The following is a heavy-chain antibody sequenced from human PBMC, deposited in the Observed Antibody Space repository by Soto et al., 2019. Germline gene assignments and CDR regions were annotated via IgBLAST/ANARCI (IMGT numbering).Heavy chain of an antibody. CDR3: AGDEARTDTAMVNPEDPPYY. V-gene: IGHV3-48*02. Sequence: PGGSLRLSCAASGFTFSSYSMNWVRQAPGKGLEWVSYISSSSSTIYYADSVKGRFTISRDNAKNSLYLQMNSLRDEDTAVYHCAGDEARTDTAMVNPEDPPYYWGQGTLVTVSS. D-gene: IGHD5-18*01. J-gene: IGHJ4*02. CDR2: ISSSSSTI. CDR1: GFTFSSYS.